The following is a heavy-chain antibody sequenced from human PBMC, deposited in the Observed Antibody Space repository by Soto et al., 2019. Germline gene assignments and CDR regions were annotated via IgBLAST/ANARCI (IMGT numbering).Heavy chain of an antibody. Sequence: ASVKVSCNTSGHTFNTYGINWVRPAPGQGLELMGWISAYDGKTTYAEKFQGRVTLTTDTSTSTAYMELRSLRSDDTAIYYCARDPHEFWTSYWFDPWGQGTPVTVSS. CDR1: GHTFNTYG. CDR2: ISAYDGKT. V-gene: IGHV1-18*01. D-gene: IGHD3-3*01. CDR3: ARDPHEFWTSYWFDP. J-gene: IGHJ5*02.